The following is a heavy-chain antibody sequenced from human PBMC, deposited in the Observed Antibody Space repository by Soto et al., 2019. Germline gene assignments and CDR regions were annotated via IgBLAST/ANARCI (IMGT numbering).Heavy chain of an antibody. J-gene: IGHJ4*02. Sequence: SETLSHTCTVARGSISTYSWICIRQPPGKGLECIGYIYYNGNTNYNPSLKSRVTISVDTSKNQFTLNLNSVTAADTAVYYCARHATRSYDYWGQGTLVTVSS. CDR2: IYYNGNT. CDR1: RGSISTYS. V-gene: IGHV4-59*08. CDR3: ARHATRSYDY.